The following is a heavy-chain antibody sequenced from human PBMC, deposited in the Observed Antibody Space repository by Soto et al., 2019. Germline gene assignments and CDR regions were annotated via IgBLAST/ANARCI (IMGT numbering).Heavy chain of an antibody. Sequence: EVQLLDSGGGLAQLGGSLRLSCAASGFTFGNYAMNWVRQAPGKGLEWVSTVSGNGAVTYYADSVKGRFTISRDNSRSTLYLQMNNLRAEDTAIYFCAKVPASLKTFDYWGQGTLVTVSS. D-gene: IGHD2-2*01. CDR2: VSGNGAVT. J-gene: IGHJ4*02. CDR3: AKVPASLKTFDY. CDR1: GFTFGNYA. V-gene: IGHV3-23*01.